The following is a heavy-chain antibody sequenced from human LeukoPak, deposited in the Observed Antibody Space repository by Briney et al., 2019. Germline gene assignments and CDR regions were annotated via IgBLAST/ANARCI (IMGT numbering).Heavy chain of an antibody. CDR1: GFTFSSYE. CDR2: ISSSGSSI. V-gene: IGHV3-48*03. Sequence: GGSLRLSCAASGFTFSSYEMHWVRQAPGKGLEWISYISSSGSSIYYADSVKGRFTISRDNGKNSLYLQMNSLRAEDTAVYYCARVHYNTAMVDIDYWGQGTLVTVSS. CDR3: ARVHYNTAMVDIDY. D-gene: IGHD5-18*01. J-gene: IGHJ4*02.